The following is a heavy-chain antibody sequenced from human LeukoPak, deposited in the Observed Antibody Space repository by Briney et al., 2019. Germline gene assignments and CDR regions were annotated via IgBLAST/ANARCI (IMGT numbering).Heavy chain of an antibody. D-gene: IGHD2-15*01. Sequence: GGSLRLSCAASGFTVSSSYMSWVRQAPGKGLEWVSVIYSGGSTYYADSVKGRFTISRDNSKNTLYLQMNSLRAEDTAVYYCARSSAPGLRFDYWGQGTLVTVPS. CDR3: ARSSAPGLRFDY. CDR1: GFTVSSSY. CDR2: IYSGGST. V-gene: IGHV3-66*02. J-gene: IGHJ4*02.